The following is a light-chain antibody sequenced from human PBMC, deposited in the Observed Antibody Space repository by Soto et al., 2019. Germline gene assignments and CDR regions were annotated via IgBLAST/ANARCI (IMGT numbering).Light chain of an antibody. CDR1: SGHSSYA. V-gene: IGLV4-69*01. Sequence: QSVLTQSPSASASLGASVKLTCTLSSGHSSYAIAWHQQQPEKGPRYLMKLNSDGSHSKGDGIPDRFSGSSSGAERYLTISSLQSEDEADSYCQTWGTGIHYVFGTGTKLTVL. CDR2: LNSDGSH. CDR3: QTWGTGIHYV. J-gene: IGLJ1*01.